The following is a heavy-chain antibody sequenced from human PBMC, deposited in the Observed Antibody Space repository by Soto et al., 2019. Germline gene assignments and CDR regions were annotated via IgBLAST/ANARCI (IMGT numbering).Heavy chain of an antibody. CDR1: GFTFSSYA. J-gene: IGHJ4*02. Sequence: GSLRLSCAASGFTFSSYAMSWVRQAPGKGLEWVSAISGSGGSTYYADSVKGRFTISRDNSKNTLYLQMNSLRAEDTAVYYCAKDQRGTGDFDYWGQGTLVTVSS. V-gene: IGHV3-23*01. CDR2: ISGSGGST. CDR3: AKDQRGTGDFDY. D-gene: IGHD7-27*01.